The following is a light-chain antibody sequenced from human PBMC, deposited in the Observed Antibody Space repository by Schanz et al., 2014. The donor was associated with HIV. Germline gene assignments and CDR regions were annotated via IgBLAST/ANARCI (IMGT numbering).Light chain of an antibody. V-gene: IGKV3-15*01. CDR3: QQSYSMYT. Sequence: EIVMTQTPATLSVSPGERATLSCRASQSVSTKLAWYQQKPGQAPRLLIYGASTRATGIPARFSGSGSGTEFTLTISSLQPEDFATYYCQQSYSMYTFGQGTKLEIK. CDR1: QSVSTK. CDR2: GAS. J-gene: IGKJ2*01.